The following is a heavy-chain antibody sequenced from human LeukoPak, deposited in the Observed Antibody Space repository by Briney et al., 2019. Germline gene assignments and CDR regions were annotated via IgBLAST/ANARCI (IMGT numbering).Heavy chain of an antibody. CDR1: RGSISPDH. CDR3: ARLVDGIYTRVDS. V-gene: IGHV4-59*08. J-gene: IGHJ4*02. D-gene: IGHD3-3*02. Sequence: SETLSLTCTVSRGSISPDHCAWIRQPPGKGLEWIGYIFYTGRARYNPSLESRVTLTVDMSKNQVSLKLNPVTAADTAIYYCARLVDGIYTRVDSWGQGTLLTVSP. CDR2: IFYTGRA.